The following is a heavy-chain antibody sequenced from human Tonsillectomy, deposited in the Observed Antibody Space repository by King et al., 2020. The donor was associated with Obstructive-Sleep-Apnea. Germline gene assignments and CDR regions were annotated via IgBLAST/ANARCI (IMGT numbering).Heavy chain of an antibody. Sequence: QLQESGPGLVKPSETLSLTCTVSGDSISSYYWSWIRQPPGKGLEWIGYIYYSGSTKYNPSLKSRVTISVYTSKNQFSLKLSSVTAADTAVYYCARNTEHYYYYGMDVWGQGTTVTVSS. V-gene: IGHV4-59*08. CDR1: GDSISSYY. J-gene: IGHJ6*02. CDR3: ARNTEHYYYYGMDV. D-gene: IGHD1-26*01. CDR2: IYYSGST.